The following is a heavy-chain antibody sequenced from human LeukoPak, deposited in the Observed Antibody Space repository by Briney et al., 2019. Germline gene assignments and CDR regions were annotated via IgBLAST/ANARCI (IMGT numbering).Heavy chain of an antibody. CDR2: ISYDGSDK. J-gene: IGHJ6*01. D-gene: IGHD5-18*01. Sequence: GRTLRLSCAASGFTFSSHGMHWVRQAPGKGLEWVAVISYDGSDKYYADSVKGRFTISRDNSKNTLYLQMNSLRAEDTAVYYCAKRRTVDTAMVTHYYGMSGQGQGATVTVSS. CDR3: AKRRTVDTAMVTHYYGMSG. V-gene: IGHV3-30*18. CDR1: GFTFSSHG.